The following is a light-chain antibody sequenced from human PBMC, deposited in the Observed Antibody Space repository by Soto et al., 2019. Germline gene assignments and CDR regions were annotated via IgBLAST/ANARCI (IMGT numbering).Light chain of an antibody. J-gene: IGKJ3*01. CDR1: QSVSSSY. CDR3: QQYGSSPGFT. V-gene: IGKV3-20*01. CDR2: GAS. Sequence: EIVLTQSPGTLSLSPGERATLSCRASQSVSSSYLAWYQQKPGQAPRLLIYGASSRATGIPDRFSGSGSGTDFTLPISSLEPEDFAVYYCQQYGSSPGFTFGPGTKVDIK.